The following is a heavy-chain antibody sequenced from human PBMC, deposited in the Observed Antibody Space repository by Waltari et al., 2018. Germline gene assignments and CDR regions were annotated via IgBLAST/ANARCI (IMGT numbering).Heavy chain of an antibody. CDR3: ARRTTYSDSYGYSAY. CDR1: GYSISCGYF. V-gene: IGHV4-38-2*01. Sequence: QVLLQESGPGLVKPSETLSLTCAVSGYSISCGYFWDWIRQPPGKGLEWIGTIDHSVSTDYNPSLKSRVTMSVDTSKNQFSLKVSSVTAADTAVYYCARRTTYSDSYGYSAYWGRGTPVTVSS. CDR2: IDHSVST. J-gene: IGHJ4*02. D-gene: IGHD3-22*01.